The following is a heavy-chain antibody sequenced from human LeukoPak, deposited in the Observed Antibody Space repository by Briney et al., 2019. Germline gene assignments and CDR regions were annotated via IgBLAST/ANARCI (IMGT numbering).Heavy chain of an antibody. CDR2: IYFSGST. CDR3: ARQTYDFWSGYYPYYFDY. V-gene: IGHV4-39*01. Sequence: PSETLSLTCTVSADSISSSRYYWGWICQSPGKGLEWLGNIYFSGSTYYNPSLKSRITISVDTSKNQFSLKLSSVTAADTAVYYCARQTYDFWSGYYPYYFDYWGQGTLVTVSS. CDR1: ADSISSSRYY. D-gene: IGHD3-3*01. J-gene: IGHJ4*02.